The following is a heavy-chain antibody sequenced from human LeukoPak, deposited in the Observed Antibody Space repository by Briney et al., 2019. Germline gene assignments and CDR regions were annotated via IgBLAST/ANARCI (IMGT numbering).Heavy chain of an antibody. J-gene: IGHJ6*02. CDR2: THDSGTT. Sequence: SETLSLTCTVSGGSINNYYWSWIRQPPGEGLEWIGYTHDSGTTNYNPSLKTRVTISVDTSNIQFSLNLTSVTAADTAVYYCARLYGYTYGHGGMDVWGQGTTVTVSS. V-gene: IGHV4-59*08. D-gene: IGHD5-18*01. CDR3: ARLYGYTYGHGGMDV. CDR1: GGSINNYY.